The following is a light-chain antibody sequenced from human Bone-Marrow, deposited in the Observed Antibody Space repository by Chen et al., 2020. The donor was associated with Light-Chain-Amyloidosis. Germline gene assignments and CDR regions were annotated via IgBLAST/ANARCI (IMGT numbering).Light chain of an antibody. CDR3: CSYAGSSTVV. V-gene: IGLV2-23*02. J-gene: IGLJ2*01. CDR2: EVS. Sequence: QSALTPPASVSGSPGQSITISCTGTSSAVGSYNLVSWYQQHPGKAPKIMIYEVSKRPSGVSNRFSGSKSGNTVALTISGLQAEDEADYYCCSYAGSSTVVFGGGTKLTVL. CDR1: SSAVGSYNL.